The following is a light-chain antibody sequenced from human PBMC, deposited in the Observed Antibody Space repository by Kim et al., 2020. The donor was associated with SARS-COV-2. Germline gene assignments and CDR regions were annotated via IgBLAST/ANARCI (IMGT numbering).Light chain of an antibody. CDR1: NIGSKS. V-gene: IGLV3-21*04. CDR3: QVWDSSRAHPV. Sequence: SYELTQPLSVSVAPGKTARITCGGNNIGSKSVHWYQQKPGQAPVLVIYYVSDRSSGIPERFSGSNSENTATLTISRVEPGDEADYYCQVWDSSRAHPVFGGGTEVTFL. CDR2: YVS. J-gene: IGLJ3*02.